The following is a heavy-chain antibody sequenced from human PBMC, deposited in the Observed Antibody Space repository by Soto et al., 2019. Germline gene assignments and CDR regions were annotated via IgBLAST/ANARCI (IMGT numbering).Heavy chain of an antibody. V-gene: IGHV3-7*01. CDR3: AREGGGYGDYDDAFDI. D-gene: IGHD4-17*01. Sequence: GGSLRLSCAASGFTFSSYWMSWVRQAPGKGLEWVANIKQDGSEKYYVDSVKGRFTISRDNAKNSLYLQMNSLRAEDTAVYYCAREGGGYGDYDDAFDIWGQGTMVTVSS. CDR1: GFTFSSYW. CDR2: IKQDGSEK. J-gene: IGHJ3*02.